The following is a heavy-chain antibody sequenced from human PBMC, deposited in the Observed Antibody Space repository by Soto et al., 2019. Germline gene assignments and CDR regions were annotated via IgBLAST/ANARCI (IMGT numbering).Heavy chain of an antibody. V-gene: IGHV1-69*01. Sequence: QVQLVQSGAEVKKPGSSVKVSCKASGGTFSSYAISWVRQAPGQGLEWMGGIIPIFGTANYAQKFQGRVTIPADESTSTAYMELRSLRYEDTAVYYCAGVGRGELPPYYGMYVWGQGTTVTVSS. J-gene: IGHJ6*02. CDR3: AGVGRGELPPYYGMYV. D-gene: IGHD1-26*01. CDR2: IIPIFGTA. CDR1: GGTFSSYA.